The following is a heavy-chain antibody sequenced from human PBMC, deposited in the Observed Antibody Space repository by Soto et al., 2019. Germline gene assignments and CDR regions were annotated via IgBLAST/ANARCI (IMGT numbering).Heavy chain of an antibody. J-gene: IGHJ3*02. Sequence: SETLSLTCTVSGGSISSGDYYWSWIRQPPGKGLEWIGHMYNSGTTNYNPSLRSRVTISVDTSKNHFSLKLSSVTAADTAVYYCARVVAAPGKNAFDIWGQGTMVTVSS. D-gene: IGHD6-13*01. CDR3: ARVVAAPGKNAFDI. CDR2: MYNSGTT. CDR1: GGSISSGDYY. V-gene: IGHV4-61*03.